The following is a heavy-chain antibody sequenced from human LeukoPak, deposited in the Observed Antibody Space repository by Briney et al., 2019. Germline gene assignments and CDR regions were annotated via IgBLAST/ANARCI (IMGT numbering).Heavy chain of an antibody. CDR2: ISSSSSYI. D-gene: IGHD2-15*01. CDR3: ARARVVVAANPFDY. Sequence: GGSLRLSCAASGFTFSSYSMNWVRQAPGKGLEWVSSISSSSSYIYYADSVKGRFTISRDNAKNSLYLQMNSLRAEDTAVYYCARARVVVAANPFDYWGQGTLDTVSS. V-gene: IGHV3-21*04. J-gene: IGHJ4*02. CDR1: GFTFSSYS.